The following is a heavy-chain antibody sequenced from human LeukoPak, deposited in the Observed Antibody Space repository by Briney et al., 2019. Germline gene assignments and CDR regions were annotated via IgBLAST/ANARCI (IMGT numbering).Heavy chain of an antibody. CDR3: ARGSDVYYFDY. Sequence: GGSLRLSCAASGFTVSSNYMSWVRQAPGKGLEWVSLIYSGGSTYYADSVKGRFTISRDSSENTLYLQMDSLRAEDTAVYYCARGSDVYYFDYWGQGALVTVSS. J-gene: IGHJ4*02. V-gene: IGHV3-53*01. CDR2: IYSGGST. CDR1: GFTVSSNY.